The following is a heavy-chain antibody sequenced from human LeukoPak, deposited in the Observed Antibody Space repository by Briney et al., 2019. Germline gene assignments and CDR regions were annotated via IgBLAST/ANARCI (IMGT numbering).Heavy chain of an antibody. D-gene: IGHD4-17*01. J-gene: IGHJ5*02. Sequence: GASVKVSCKASGGTFSSYAISWVRQAPGQGLEWMGGIIPIFGTANYAQKFQGRVTITTDEPTSTAYMELSSLRSEDTAVYYCARDLSRDYGDYDRAPDFGWFDPWGQGTLVTVSS. CDR3: ARDLSRDYGDYDRAPDFGWFDP. V-gene: IGHV1-69*05. CDR1: GGTFSSYA. CDR2: IIPIFGTA.